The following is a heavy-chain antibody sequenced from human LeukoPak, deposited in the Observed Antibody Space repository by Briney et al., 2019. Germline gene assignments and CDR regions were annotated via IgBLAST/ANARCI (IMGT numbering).Heavy chain of an antibody. D-gene: IGHD6-13*01. CDR1: GFTVSSNY. Sequence: GGSLRLSCAASGFTVSSNYMSWVRQAPGKGLEWVSVIYSGGSTYYADSVKGRFTISRDNSKNTLYLQMNSLRAEDTAVYYCARDTGIGIAAAGTYYYYGMDVWGQGTTVTVSS. CDR2: IYSGGST. V-gene: IGHV3-53*01. J-gene: IGHJ6*02. CDR3: ARDTGIGIAAAGTYYYYGMDV.